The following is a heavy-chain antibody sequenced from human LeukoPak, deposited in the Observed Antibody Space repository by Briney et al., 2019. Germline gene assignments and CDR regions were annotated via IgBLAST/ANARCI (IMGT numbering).Heavy chain of an antibody. CDR2: INPSGGST. CDR3: ARKYYYDSSGYPFDY. D-gene: IGHD3-22*01. CDR1: GYPFTSYY. V-gene: IGHV1-46*01. J-gene: IGHJ4*02. Sequence: ASVKVSCKASGYPFTSYYMHWVRQAPGQGLEWMGIINPSGGSTNYAQKFQGRVTMTRDTSTSTVYMELSSLRSEDTAVYYCARKYYYDSSGYPFDYWGQGTLVTVSS.